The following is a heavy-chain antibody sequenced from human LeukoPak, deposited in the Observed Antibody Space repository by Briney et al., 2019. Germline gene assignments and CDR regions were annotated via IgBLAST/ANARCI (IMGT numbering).Heavy chain of an antibody. CDR1: GGSISSGGYS. V-gene: IGHV4-30-2*01. J-gene: IGHJ3*02. CDR3: ARGLGFWGAFDI. Sequence: SETLSLTCAVSGGSISSGGYSWSWIRQPPGKGLEWIGYIYHSGSTYYNPSLKSRVTISVDKSKNQFSLKLSSVTAADTAVYYCARGLGFWGAFDIWGQGTMVTVSS. D-gene: IGHD3-16*01. CDR2: IYHSGST.